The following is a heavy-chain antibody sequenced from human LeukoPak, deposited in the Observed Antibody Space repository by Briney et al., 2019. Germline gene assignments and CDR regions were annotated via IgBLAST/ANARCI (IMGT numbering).Heavy chain of an antibody. CDR2: ITNSGDST. CDR3: TKDYCGKFCSAV. CDR1: GFTFSAFG. Sequence: GGSLRLSCAASGFTFSAFGMNWVRQAPGKGLEWVSTITNSGDSTYYVDSVKGRFTISRDSSKNTLFLQMNSLRAEDTAKYYCTKDYCGKFCSAVWGQGTTVTVSS. V-gene: IGHV3-23*01. D-gene: IGHD3-9*01. J-gene: IGHJ6*02.